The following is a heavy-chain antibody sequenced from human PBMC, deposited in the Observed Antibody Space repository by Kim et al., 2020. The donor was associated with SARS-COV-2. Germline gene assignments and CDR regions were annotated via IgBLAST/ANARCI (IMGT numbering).Heavy chain of an antibody. Sequence: GGSLRLSCAASGFTFSSYAMSWVRQAPGKGLEWVSAISGSGGSTYYADSVKGRFTISRDNSKNTLYLQMNSLRAEDTAVYYCAKDGRLVIMIVVVITTSFFDYWGQRPLVTVSS. V-gene: IGHV3-23*01. CDR1: GFTFSSYA. CDR3: AKDGRLVIMIVVVITTSFFDY. J-gene: IGHJ4*02. CDR2: ISGSGGST. D-gene: IGHD3-22*01.